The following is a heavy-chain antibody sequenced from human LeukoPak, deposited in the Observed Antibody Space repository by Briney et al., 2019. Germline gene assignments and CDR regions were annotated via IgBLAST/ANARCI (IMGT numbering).Heavy chain of an antibody. V-gene: IGHV3-23*01. CDR3: AKAPPIGYCSSTTCYFDY. CDR1: GFTFSSYA. Sequence: GGSLRLSCAVSGFTFSSYAMSWVRPAPGKGLEWVSAISVSGDTTYYADSVKGRFTISRDNSKNTLYLQMNSLRAEDTALYYCAKAPPIGYCSSTTCYFDYWGQGTLVTVSS. J-gene: IGHJ4*02. D-gene: IGHD2-2*01. CDR2: ISVSGDTT.